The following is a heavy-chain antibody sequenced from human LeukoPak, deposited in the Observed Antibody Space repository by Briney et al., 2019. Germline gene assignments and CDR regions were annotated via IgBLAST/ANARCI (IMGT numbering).Heavy chain of an antibody. CDR2: IYSGGST. Sequence: GGSLRLSCAASGFTVSSNYMSWVRQAPGKGLEWVSVIYSGGSTYYADSVKGRFTISRDNSKNTLYLQMNSLRAEDTAVYYCASEGVGATTLLDYWGQGTLVTVSS. D-gene: IGHD1-26*01. J-gene: IGHJ4*02. CDR3: ASEGVGATTLLDY. CDR1: GFTVSSNY. V-gene: IGHV3-66*01.